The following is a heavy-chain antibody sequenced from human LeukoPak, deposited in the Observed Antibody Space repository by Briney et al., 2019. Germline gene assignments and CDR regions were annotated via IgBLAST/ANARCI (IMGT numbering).Heavy chain of an antibody. Sequence: GGSLRLSCAVSGFTFDDYAMHWVRQAPGKGLEWVSLISGDGGSGYYAGSVKGRFTVSRDNGKNSLYLQMNRLRTEDTAFYYCAKGADPLTWRMTTVAGTRFDFWGQGTLVTVSS. CDR1: GFTFDDYA. D-gene: IGHD6-19*01. V-gene: IGHV3-43*02. J-gene: IGHJ4*02. CDR2: ISGDGGSG. CDR3: AKGADPLTWRMTTVAGTRFDF.